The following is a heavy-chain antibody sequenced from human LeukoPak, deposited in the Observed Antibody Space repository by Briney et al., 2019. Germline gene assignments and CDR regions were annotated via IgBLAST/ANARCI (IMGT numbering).Heavy chain of an antibody. J-gene: IGHJ4*02. Sequence: ASVKVSCKASGYTLTGYYIHWVRQAPGQGLEWMGWINPNSGGTNYAQKFQGRVTMTRDTSISTAYMELSRLRSDDTAVYYCARGAYDYVWGRPVDYWGQGTLVTVSS. CDR1: GYTLTGYY. CDR2: INPNSGGT. D-gene: IGHD3-16*01. V-gene: IGHV1-2*02. CDR3: ARGAYDYVWGRPVDY.